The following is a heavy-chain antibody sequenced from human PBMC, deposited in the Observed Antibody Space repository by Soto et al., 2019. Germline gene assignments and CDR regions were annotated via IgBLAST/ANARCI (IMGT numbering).Heavy chain of an antibody. Sequence: SETLSLTCSVSGGSISGSYWSWIRQSPGKGLEWLGYVYYTGCTNYSPSLRSRVSISVDTSKNEFSLRLSSVTAADTAVYFCARSVAVPGAHIGYWGRGSQVTVSS. CDR1: GGSISGSY. CDR2: VYYTGCT. V-gene: IGHV4-59*01. J-gene: IGHJ4*02. D-gene: IGHD6-19*01. CDR3: ARSVAVPGAHIGY.